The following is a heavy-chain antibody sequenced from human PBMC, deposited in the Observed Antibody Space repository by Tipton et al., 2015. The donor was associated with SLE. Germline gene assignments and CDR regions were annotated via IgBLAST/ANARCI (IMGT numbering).Heavy chain of an antibody. CDR2: IIPIFGTA. D-gene: IGHD1-1*01. V-gene: IGHV1-69*13. CDR1: GYTFTSYG. J-gene: IGHJ4*02. CDR3: ARDFEGTVDY. Sequence: QLVQSGPEVKKPGASVKVSCKASGYTFTSYGISWVRQAPGQGLEWMGGIIPIFGTANYAQKFQGRVTITADESTSTAYMELRSLRSDDTAVYYCARDFEGTVDYWGQGTLVTVSS.